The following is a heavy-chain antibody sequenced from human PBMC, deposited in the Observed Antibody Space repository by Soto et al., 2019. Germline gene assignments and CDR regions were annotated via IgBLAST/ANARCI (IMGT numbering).Heavy chain of an antibody. CDR2: IIPIFGTA. D-gene: IGHD4-4*01. CDR3: ARLTVTTLHPLYYSHGLDV. CDR1: GGTFSSYA. V-gene: IGHV1-69*12. Sequence: QVQLVQSGAEVKKPGSSVKVSCKASGGTFSSYAISWVRQAPGQGLEWMGGIIPIFGTAKYAQKFQGRVTSTADESTSTAYMALSSRRSGATAVYFCARLTVTTLHPLYYSHGLDVWGQGTTVTVSS. J-gene: IGHJ6*02.